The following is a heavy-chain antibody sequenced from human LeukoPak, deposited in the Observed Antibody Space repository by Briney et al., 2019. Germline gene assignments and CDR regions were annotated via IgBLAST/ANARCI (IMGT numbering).Heavy chain of an antibody. J-gene: IGHJ6*02. CDR3: ARGYGSGVYYYYGMDV. CDR1: GFTFSSYW. V-gene: IGHV3-7*01. Sequence: GGSLRLSCAASGFTFSSYWMSWVRQAPGKGLEWVANIKQDGSEKYYVDSVKGRFTISRDNAKNSLYLQMNSLRAEDTAVYYCARGYGSGVYYYYGMDVWGQGTTVTVSS. CDR2: IKQDGSEK. D-gene: IGHD3-10*01.